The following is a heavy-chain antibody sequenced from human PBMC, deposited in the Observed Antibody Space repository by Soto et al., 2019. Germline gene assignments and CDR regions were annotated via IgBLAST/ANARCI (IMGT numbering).Heavy chain of an antibody. D-gene: IGHD2-21*01. CDR3: ARGEASRPYYYYYYGMDV. Sequence: ASVKVSCKASGYTFTGYYMHWVRQAPGQGLEWMGWINPNSGGTNYAQKFQGWVTMTRDTSISTAYMELSRLRSDDTAVYYCARGEASRPYYYYYYGMDVWGQGTKVTVSS. CDR2: INPNSGGT. V-gene: IGHV1-2*04. J-gene: IGHJ6*02. CDR1: GYTFTGYY.